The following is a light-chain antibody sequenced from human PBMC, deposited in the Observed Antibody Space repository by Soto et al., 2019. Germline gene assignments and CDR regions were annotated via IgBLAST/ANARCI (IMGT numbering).Light chain of an antibody. J-gene: IGLJ3*02. Sequence: QSVLTQPPSASATPGQRVTISCSGSSSNIGSNTVNWYQQLPGTAPKLLIYNNNQRPSGVPDRFSGSKSGTSASLAISGLQSEDEADYFCAAWDDSLNGHWVFGGGTKLTFL. CDR2: NNN. CDR1: SSNIGSNT. CDR3: AAWDDSLNGHWV. V-gene: IGLV1-44*01.